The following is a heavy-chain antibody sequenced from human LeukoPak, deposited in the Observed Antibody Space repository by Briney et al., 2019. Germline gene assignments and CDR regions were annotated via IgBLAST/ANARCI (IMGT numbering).Heavy chain of an antibody. J-gene: IGHJ4*02. V-gene: IGHV1-46*03. CDR3: ARDTNPSSSSGYYGSGSYYTPLDY. CDR1: GYTFTSYY. CDR2: INPSGGST. D-gene: IGHD3-10*01. Sequence: RASVKVSCKASGYTFTSYYMHWVRQAPGQGLEWMGIINPSGGSTSYAQKFQGRVTMTRDTSTSTVYMELSSLRSEDTAVYYCARDTNPSSSSGYYGSGSYYTPLDYWGQGTLVTVSS.